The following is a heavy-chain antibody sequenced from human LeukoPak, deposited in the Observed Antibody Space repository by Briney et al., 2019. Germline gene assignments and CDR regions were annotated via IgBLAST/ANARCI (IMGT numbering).Heavy chain of an antibody. CDR3: ASPWIRDGYTRFDY. Sequence: GGSLRLSCAASGFTFDDYAMHWVRQAPGKGLEWVSGISWNSGSIGYADSVKGRFTISRDNAKNSLYLQMNSLRAEDTAVYYCASPWIRDGYTRFDYWGQGTLVTVSS. CDR1: GFTFDDYA. V-gene: IGHV3-9*01. D-gene: IGHD5-24*01. J-gene: IGHJ4*02. CDR2: ISWNSGSI.